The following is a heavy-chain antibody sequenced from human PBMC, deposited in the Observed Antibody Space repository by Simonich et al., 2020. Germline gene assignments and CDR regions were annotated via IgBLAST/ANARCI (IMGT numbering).Heavy chain of an antibody. V-gene: IGHV3-53*01. CDR2: IDSGGSK. D-gene: IGHD1-1*01. CDR3: ARWTATGYYFDY. Sequence: EVQLVESGGGLIQPGGSLRLSCAASGFTVSSNYMSWVRQAPGKGREGVSVIDSGGSKYDADSVKGRFTSSRDKSKNTLYLQINSLRAEDTAVYYCARWTATGYYFDYWGQGTLVTVSS. CDR1: GFTVSSNY. J-gene: IGHJ4*02.